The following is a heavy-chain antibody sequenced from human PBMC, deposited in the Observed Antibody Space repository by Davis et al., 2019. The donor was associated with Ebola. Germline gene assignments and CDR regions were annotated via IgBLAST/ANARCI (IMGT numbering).Heavy chain of an antibody. CDR1: GFSLSTSGVG. V-gene: IGHV2-5*01. J-gene: IGHJ3*02. CDR2: IYWNDDK. CDR3: APQLAVAGNDAFDI. Sequence: SGPTLVKPTQTLTLTCTFSGFSLSTSGVGVGWIRQPPGKALEWLALIYWNDDKRYSPSLKSRLTITKDTSKNQVVLTMTNMDPVDTATYYCAPQLAVAGNDAFDIWGQGTMVTVSS. D-gene: IGHD6-19*01.